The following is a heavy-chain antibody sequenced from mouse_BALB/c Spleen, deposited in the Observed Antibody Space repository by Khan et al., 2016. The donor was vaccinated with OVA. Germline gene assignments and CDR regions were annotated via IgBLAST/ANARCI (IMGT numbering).Heavy chain of an antibody. CDR1: GFSLTSYG. CDR2: IWAGGST. J-gene: IGHJ4*01. D-gene: IGHD2-3*01. CDR3: ARIYDPYYAMDY. Sequence: QVQLKQSGPGLVAPSQSLSITCTVSGFSLTSYGVNWVRQPPGKGLEWLGVIWAGGSTNYNSALMSRLSISKDNSKSQVFLKMNSLQTDDTVMYYCARIYDPYYAMDYWGQGTSVTVSS. V-gene: IGHV2-9*02.